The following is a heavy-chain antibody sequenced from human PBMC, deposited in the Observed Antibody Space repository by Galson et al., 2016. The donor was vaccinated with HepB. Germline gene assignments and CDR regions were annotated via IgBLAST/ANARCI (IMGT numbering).Heavy chain of an antibody. CDR3: ARDLS. D-gene: IGHD2/OR15-2a*01. CDR2: ISYDGSNK. Sequence: SLRLSCAASGFAFNTFALHWVRQAPGKGLEWVALISYDGSNKYYADSVKGRFTISRDNSKNTLSLQMNSLRTDDTAVYYWARDLSWGQGTLVIVSS. CDR1: GFAFNTFA. J-gene: IGHJ4*02. V-gene: IGHV3-30*04.